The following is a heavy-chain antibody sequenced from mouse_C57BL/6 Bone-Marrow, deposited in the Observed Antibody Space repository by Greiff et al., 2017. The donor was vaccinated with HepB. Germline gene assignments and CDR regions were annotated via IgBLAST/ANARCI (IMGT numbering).Heavy chain of an antibody. J-gene: IGHJ1*03. V-gene: IGHV3-6*01. CDR2: ISYDGSN. CDR1: GYSITSGYY. Sequence: VQLQQSGPGLVKPSQSLSLTCSVTGYSITSGYYWNWIRQFPGNKLEWMGYISYDGSNNYNPSLKNRISITRDTSKNQFFLKLNSVTTEDTATYYCARDGSGYLGGVWGTGTTVTVSS. D-gene: IGHD3-2*02. CDR3: ARDGSGYLGGV.